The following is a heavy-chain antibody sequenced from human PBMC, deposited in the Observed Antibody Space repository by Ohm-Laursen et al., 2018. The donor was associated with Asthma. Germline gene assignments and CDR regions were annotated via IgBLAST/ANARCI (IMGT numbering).Heavy chain of an antibody. J-gene: IGHJ4*02. D-gene: IGHD5-12*01. CDR2: IKQDASEK. CDR1: GFTFSSYW. Sequence: SLRLSCAASGFTFSSYWMSWVRQAPGKGLEWVANIKQDASEKYYLDSVRGRFTTSRDNAENSVFLQMNSLRAEDTAVYYCARDRFRYRYSGYDLDWGQGTLVTVSS. V-gene: IGHV3-7*01. CDR3: ARDRFRYRYSGYDLD.